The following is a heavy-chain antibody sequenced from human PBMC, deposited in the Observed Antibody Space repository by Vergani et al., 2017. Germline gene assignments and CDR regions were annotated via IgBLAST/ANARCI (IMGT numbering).Heavy chain of an antibody. D-gene: IGHD6-19*01. CDR3: AKESDGGSGWELHPERSGYFQH. J-gene: IGHJ1*01. Sequence: VQLQESGPGLVKPSETLSLTCTVSGGSISSYYWSWIRQPPGKGLEWVSGISGSGGSTYYAGSVKGRFTISRDNSKNTLYLQMSSLRAEDTAVYYCAKESDGGSGWELHPERSGYFQHWGQGTLVTVTS. CDR1: GGSISSYY. V-gene: IGHV3-23*01. CDR2: ISGSGGST.